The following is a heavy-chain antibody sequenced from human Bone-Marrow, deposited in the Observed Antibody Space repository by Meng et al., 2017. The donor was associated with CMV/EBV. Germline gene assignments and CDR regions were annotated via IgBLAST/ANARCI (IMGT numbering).Heavy chain of an antibody. CDR2: INSDGSST. J-gene: IGHJ6*02. Sequence: GGSLRLSCAASGFTFSSYWMHWVRQAPGKGLVWVSRINSDGSSTSYGDSVKGRFTISRDNAKNTLYLQMNSLRAEDTAVYYCARDDYYGSGRGMDVWGQGTTVTVSS. D-gene: IGHD3-10*01. V-gene: IGHV3-74*01. CDR3: ARDDYYGSGRGMDV. CDR1: GFTFSSYW.